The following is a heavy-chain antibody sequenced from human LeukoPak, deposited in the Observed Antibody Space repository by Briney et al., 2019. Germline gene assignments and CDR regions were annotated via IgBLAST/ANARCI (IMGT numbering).Heavy chain of an antibody. D-gene: IGHD6-19*01. CDR1: GFTFSSYE. CDR2: IRPSGDNT. Sequence: GGSLRLSCAASGFTFSSYEMNWVRQAPGRGLEWVSSIRPSGDNTYYGDSVKGRFTISRGNPKNTVYLQMNNMRVDDTAVYYCARVAGWHWFDPWGQGTLVTVSS. V-gene: IGHV3-23*01. CDR3: ARVAGWHWFDP. J-gene: IGHJ5*02.